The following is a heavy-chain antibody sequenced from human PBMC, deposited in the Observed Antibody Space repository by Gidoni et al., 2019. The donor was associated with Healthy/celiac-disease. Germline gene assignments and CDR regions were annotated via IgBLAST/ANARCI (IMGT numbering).Heavy chain of an antibody. CDR2: IYYSGST. CDR1: GGPISSGGYY. D-gene: IGHD6-13*01. V-gene: IGHV4-31*03. Sequence: QVQLQESGPGLVKPSQTPSLTCTVPGGPISSGGYYWSWIRQHPGKGLECIGYIYYSGSTYYNPSLKSRVTISVDTSKNQFSLKLSSVTAADTAVYYCARFLQGIAAAGFDYWGQGTLVTVSS. CDR3: ARFLQGIAAAGFDY. J-gene: IGHJ4*02.